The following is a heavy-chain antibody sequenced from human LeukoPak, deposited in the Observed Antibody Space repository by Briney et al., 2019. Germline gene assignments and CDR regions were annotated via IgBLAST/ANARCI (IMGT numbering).Heavy chain of an antibody. V-gene: IGHV3-7*03. J-gene: IGHJ4*02. Sequence: GGSLRLSCAASGFTFSSYWMSWVRQAPGKGLEWVANIKQDGSEKYYVDSVKGRFTISRDNAKNSLYLQMNSLRAEDTAVYYCAKVYWIRAATPFDYWGQGTLVTVSS. CDR1: GFTFSSYW. D-gene: IGHD2-2*02. CDR3: AKVYWIRAATPFDY. CDR2: IKQDGSEK.